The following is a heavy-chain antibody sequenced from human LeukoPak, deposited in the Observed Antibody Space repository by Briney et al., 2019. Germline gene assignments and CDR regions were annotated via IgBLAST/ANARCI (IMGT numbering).Heavy chain of an antibody. CDR3: AGTYYDSSGYIFDY. V-gene: IGHV4-38-2*01. D-gene: IGHD3-22*01. Sequence: SSETLSLTCAVSGYSISSGYYCGWIRRPPGKGLEWIGSIYHSGSTYYNPSLKSRVTISVDTSKNQFSLKLSSVTAADTAVYYCAGTYYDSSGYIFDYWGQGTLVTVSS. J-gene: IGHJ4*02. CDR2: IYHSGST. CDR1: GYSISSGYY.